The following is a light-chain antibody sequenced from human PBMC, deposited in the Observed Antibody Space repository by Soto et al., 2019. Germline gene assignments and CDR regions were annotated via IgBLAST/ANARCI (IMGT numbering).Light chain of an antibody. CDR3: QQFGSSLPRT. CDR2: GAS. V-gene: IGKV3-20*01. Sequence: EIVMTQSPGTLCLSPGERATISCRASQVIGSRYLAWYHQKSGQAPRLLIYGASSRATGIPDRFSGSGSGTDFPLTISRLEPEDFGVYYCQQFGSSLPRTFVQRTKLEIK. CDR1: QVIGSRY. J-gene: IGKJ2*02.